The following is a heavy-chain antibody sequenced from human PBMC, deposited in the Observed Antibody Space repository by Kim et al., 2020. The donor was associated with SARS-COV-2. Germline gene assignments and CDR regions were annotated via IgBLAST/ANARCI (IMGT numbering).Heavy chain of an antibody. D-gene: IGHD3-3*01. CDR1: GGSISSGGYS. CDR3: ARATAYYDEFGSWFDP. V-gene: IGHV4-30-2*01. CDR2: IYYSGST. Sequence: SETLSLTCAVSGGSISSGGYSWSWIRQPPGKGLEWIGYIYYSGSTYYNPSLKSRVTISVDRSKNQFSLKLSSVTAADTAVYYCARATAYYDEFGSWFDPWGQGTLVTVSS. J-gene: IGHJ5*02.